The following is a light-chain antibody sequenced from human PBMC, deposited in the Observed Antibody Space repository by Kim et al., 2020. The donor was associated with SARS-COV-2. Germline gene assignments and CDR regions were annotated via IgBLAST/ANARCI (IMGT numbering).Light chain of an antibody. CDR1: QSVSSSY. V-gene: IGKV3-20*01. Sequence: EIVLTQSPGTLSLSPGERATLSYRASQSVSSSYLVWYQQKPGQAPRLLIYGASSRATGIPDRFSGSGSGTDFTLTISRLEPEDFAVYYCQQYGSSPLTFGPGTKVDIK. CDR2: GAS. J-gene: IGKJ3*01. CDR3: QQYGSSPLT.